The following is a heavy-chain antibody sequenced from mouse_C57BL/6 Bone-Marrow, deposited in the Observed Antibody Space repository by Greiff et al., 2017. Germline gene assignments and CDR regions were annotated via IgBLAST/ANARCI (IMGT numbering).Heavy chain of an antibody. CDR2: IWSDGST. D-gene: IGHD1-1*01. Sequence: VQGVESGPGLVAPSQSLSITCTVSGFSLTSYGVHWVRQPPGKGLEWLVVIWSDGSTTYNSALKSRLSISKDNSKSQVFLKMNSLQTDDTAMYYCARHEDPTTVVGAMDYWGQGTSVTVSS. CDR3: ARHEDPTTVVGAMDY. V-gene: IGHV2-6-1*01. CDR1: GFSLTSYG. J-gene: IGHJ4*01.